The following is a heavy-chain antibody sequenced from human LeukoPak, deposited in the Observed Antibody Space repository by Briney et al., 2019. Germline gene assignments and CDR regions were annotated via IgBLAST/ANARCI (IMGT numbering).Heavy chain of an antibody. CDR2: INHSGST. D-gene: IGHD3-22*01. V-gene: IGHV4-34*01. CDR3: ARGFPYYYDSSGYPDY. CDR1: GGFFGGYY. J-gene: IGHJ4*02. Sequence: SETLSLTCAVYGGFFGGYYWSWIRQPPGKGLEWIGEINHSGSTNYNPSLKSRVTISVDTSKNQFSLKLSSVTAADTAVYYCARGFPYYYDSSGYPDYWGQGTLATVSS.